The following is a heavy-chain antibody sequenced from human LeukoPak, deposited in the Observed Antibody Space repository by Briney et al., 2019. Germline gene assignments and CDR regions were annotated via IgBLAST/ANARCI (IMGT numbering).Heavy chain of an antibody. Sequence: SETLSLTCTVSGGSISSYYWSWIRQPPGKGVEWIGYIYYSGSTNYNPSLKSRVTISVDTSKNQFSLKLSSVTAADTAVYYCARGHYYGSGSTFDYWGQGSLVTVSS. CDR3: ARGHYYGSGSTFDY. D-gene: IGHD3-10*01. V-gene: IGHV4-59*01. CDR1: GGSISSYY. J-gene: IGHJ4*02. CDR2: IYYSGST.